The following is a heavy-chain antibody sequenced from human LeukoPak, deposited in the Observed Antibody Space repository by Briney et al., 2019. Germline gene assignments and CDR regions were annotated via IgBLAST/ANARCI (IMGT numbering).Heavy chain of an antibody. J-gene: IGHJ4*02. V-gene: IGHV5-51*01. CDR2: IYPDDSDT. Sequence: GESLKISCKASGYTFTNYWIAWVGQMPGKGLECMGIIYPDDSDTRYSPSFQGQVTISSDKSINTAYLQWSSLKASDTAIYYCARRQWQLLSPLDYWGQGTLVTVSS. D-gene: IGHD2-15*01. CDR3: ARRQWQLLSPLDY. CDR1: GYTFTNYW.